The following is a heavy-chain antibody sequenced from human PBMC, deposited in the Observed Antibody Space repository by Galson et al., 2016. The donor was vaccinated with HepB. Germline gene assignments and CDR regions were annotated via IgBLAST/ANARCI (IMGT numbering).Heavy chain of an antibody. D-gene: IGHD2-21*02. J-gene: IGHJ3*02. V-gene: IGHV3-23*01. CDR1: GFTFSSYA. CDR2: ISGSGVGT. Sequence: SLRLSCAASGFTFSSYAMVWVRQAPGKGLEWVSAISGSGVGTYYADSVKGRFTISRDNSKNTLYLQMNSLRAEDTAVYYCAKDGDDYNDAFDIWGQGTMVTVSS. CDR3: AKDGDDYNDAFDI.